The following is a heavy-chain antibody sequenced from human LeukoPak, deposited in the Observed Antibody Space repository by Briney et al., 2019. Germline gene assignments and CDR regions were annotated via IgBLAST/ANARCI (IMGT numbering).Heavy chain of an antibody. CDR3: AGDQLSYYYDTLPFFYYGMDV. CDR2: ISSSGSTI. D-gene: IGHD3-22*01. Sequence: QPGGSLRLSCAASGFTFSSYEMNWVRQAPGKGLEWVSYISSSGSTIYYADSVKGRSTISRDNAKNSLYLQMNSLRAEDTAVYYCAGDQLSYYYDTLPFFYYGMDVWGQGTTVTVSS. CDR1: GFTFSSYE. J-gene: IGHJ6*02. V-gene: IGHV3-48*03.